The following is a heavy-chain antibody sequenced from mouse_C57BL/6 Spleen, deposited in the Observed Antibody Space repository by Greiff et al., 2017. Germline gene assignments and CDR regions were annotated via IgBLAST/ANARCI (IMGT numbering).Heavy chain of an antibody. CDR2: IRSKSSNYAT. CDR3: VREEALYYGSSSNWYFDV. V-gene: IGHV10-3*01. CDR1: GFTFNTYA. Sequence: EVKLVESGGGLVQPKGSLKLSCAASGFTFNTYAMHWVRQAPGKGLEWVARIRSKSSNYATYYADSVKDRFTISRDDSQSMLYLQMNNLITEDTAMYYCVREEALYYGSSSNWYFDVWGTGTTVTVSS. J-gene: IGHJ1*03. D-gene: IGHD1-1*01.